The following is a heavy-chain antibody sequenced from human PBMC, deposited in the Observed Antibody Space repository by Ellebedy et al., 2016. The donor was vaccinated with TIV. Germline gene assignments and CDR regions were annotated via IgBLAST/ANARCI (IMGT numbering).Heavy chain of an antibody. CDR2: ISTTSSNI. D-gene: IGHD5-24*01. V-gene: IGHV3-48*02. Sequence: GGSLRLPCAASGNTFSSYNMNWVRQAPGKGLQWVSYISTTSSNIYYADSVKGRFTISRDNAKNSLTLQMDSLRDEDTAVYYCVRDGGRDGYTYWYFDLWGRGTLVTVSS. J-gene: IGHJ2*01. CDR1: GNTFSSYN. CDR3: VRDGGRDGYTYWYFDL.